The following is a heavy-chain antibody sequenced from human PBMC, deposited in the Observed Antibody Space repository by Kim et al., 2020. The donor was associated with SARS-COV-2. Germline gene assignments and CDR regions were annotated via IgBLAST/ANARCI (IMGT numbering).Heavy chain of an antibody. CDR2: ITHSGST. Sequence: SETLSLTCAVYGGSFSGYYWSWIRQPPGKGLEWIGEITHSGSTNYNPSLKSRVTISVDTSKTQFSLKLSSVTAADTAVYYCARGNYGSGFNWFAPWGQGTLVTVSS. J-gene: IGHJ5*02. CDR3: ARGNYGSGFNWFAP. CDR1: GGSFSGYY. D-gene: IGHD3-10*01. V-gene: IGHV4-34*01.